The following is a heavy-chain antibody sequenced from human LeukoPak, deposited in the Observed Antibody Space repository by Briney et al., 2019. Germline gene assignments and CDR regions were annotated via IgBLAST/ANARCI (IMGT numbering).Heavy chain of an antibody. V-gene: IGHV3-30-3*01. CDR3: ARSAEEDGGNSDFDY. Sequence: PGGSLRLSCAASGFTFSSYAMHWVRQAPGKGLEWVAVISYDGSNKYYADSVKGRFTISRDNSKNTLYLQMNSLRAEDTAVYYCARSAEEDGGNSDFDYWGQGALVTVSS. CDR2: ISYDGSNK. CDR1: GFTFSSYA. D-gene: IGHD4-23*01. J-gene: IGHJ4*02.